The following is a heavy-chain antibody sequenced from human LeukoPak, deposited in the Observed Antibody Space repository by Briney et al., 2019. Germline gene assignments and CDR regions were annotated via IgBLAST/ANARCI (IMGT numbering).Heavy chain of an antibody. J-gene: IGHJ4*02. D-gene: IGHD6-13*01. CDR1: GFTFSGST. CDR3: TTLKVEYSSSWYAPSDY. Sequence: GGALRLSCAASGFTFSGSTMHWVRQASGKGLEWVGRIRSKTNIYATAYASSVKGRFTISRDDSKNTAYLQMNSLKTEDTAVYYCTTLKVEYSSSWYAPSDYWGQGTLVTVSS. V-gene: IGHV3-73*01. CDR2: IRSKTNIYAT.